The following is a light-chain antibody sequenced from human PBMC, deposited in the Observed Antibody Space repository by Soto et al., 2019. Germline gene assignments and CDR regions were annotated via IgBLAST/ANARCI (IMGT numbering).Light chain of an antibody. CDR3: QQYTSYPIT. CDR1: QSISGW. Sequence: DIQLTQSPSSLSASVGDRVTITCRASQSISGWLAWYQQKPGKAPKLLIYDASSLETGVPSRFSGNGSGTEFTLTISSLQSDDFTTYYCQQYTSYPITFGQGTRLEIK. CDR2: DAS. J-gene: IGKJ5*01. V-gene: IGKV1-5*01.